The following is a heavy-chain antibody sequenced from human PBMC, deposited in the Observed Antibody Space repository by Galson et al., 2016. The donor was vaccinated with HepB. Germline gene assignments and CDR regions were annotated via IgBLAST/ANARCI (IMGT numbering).Heavy chain of an antibody. J-gene: IGHJ4*02. V-gene: IGHV1-18*01. CDR3: ARSLRGITPFDF. CDR2: ISPNNGNT. CDR1: GYTFTNNG. Sequence: SVKVSCKASGYTFTNNGINWVRQAPGQRLEWMGWISPNNGNTIYVEEIQGRFTMTTDTSTNTAYLELSSLRSDDTAVYYCARSLRGITPFDFWGQGTLVTVSS. D-gene: IGHD3-10*01.